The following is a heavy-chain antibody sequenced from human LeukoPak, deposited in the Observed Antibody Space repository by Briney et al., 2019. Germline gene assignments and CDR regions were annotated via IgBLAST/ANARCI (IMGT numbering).Heavy chain of an antibody. CDR2: IQQDGGQK. J-gene: IGHJ4*02. D-gene: IGHD1-1*01. CDR1: GFTFSNYW. V-gene: IGHV3-7*05. Sequence: GGSLRLSCAASGFTFSNYWMIWVRQAPGKGLEWVANIQQDGGQKRYADSVRGRFTVSRDNAQTSLYLHMNSLRAEDTAVYYCAKRSGTTDYWGQGTLVTVSS. CDR3: AKRSGTTDY.